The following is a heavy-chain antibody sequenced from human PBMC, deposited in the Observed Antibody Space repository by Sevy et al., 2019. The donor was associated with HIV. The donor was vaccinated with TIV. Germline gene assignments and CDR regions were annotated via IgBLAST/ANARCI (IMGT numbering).Heavy chain of an antibody. J-gene: IGHJ4*02. Sequence: GGSLRLSCAASGFTFSSYGMHWVRQAPGKGLDWVTFIWYDGTDEYYADSVKGRFTISRDNSKNTLYLQMNTLRLEDTAVYYWASDILTGSDYWGLGTLVTVSS. D-gene: IGHD3-9*01. V-gene: IGHV3-30*02. CDR2: IWYDGTDE. CDR1: GFTFSSYG. CDR3: ASDILTGSDY.